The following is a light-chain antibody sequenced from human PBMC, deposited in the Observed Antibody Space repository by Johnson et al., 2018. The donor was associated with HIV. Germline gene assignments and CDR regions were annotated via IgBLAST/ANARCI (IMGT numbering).Light chain of an antibody. CDR3: GTWDSSLSAYV. CDR1: SSNIGNNY. V-gene: IGLV1-51*02. Sequence: QPVLTQPPSVSAAPGQKVTISCSGSSSNIGNNYVSWYKQLPGTAPKLLMYENNKRPSGIPDRFSGSKSGTSATLGITGLQTGDEADYYCGTWDSSLSAYVCGTGTKGTVL. CDR2: ENN. J-gene: IGLJ1*01.